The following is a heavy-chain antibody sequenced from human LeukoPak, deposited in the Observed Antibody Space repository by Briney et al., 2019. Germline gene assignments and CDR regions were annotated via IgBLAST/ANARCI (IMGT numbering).Heavy chain of an antibody. D-gene: IGHD3-16*01. Sequence: SETLSLTCTVSGGSTSSDYWSWIRQSPGKGLEWVGYVYNSGDTGKNPSLKSRVTILLDTSKNQCSLKLTSVSAADTAVYYCARLKLGAYFDLWGRGTPVTVSS. CDR2: VYNSGDT. CDR1: GGSTSSDY. CDR3: ARLKLGAYFDL. J-gene: IGHJ2*01. V-gene: IGHV4-59*08.